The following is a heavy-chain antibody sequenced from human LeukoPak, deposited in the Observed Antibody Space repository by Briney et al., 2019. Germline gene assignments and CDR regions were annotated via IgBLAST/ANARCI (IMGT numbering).Heavy chain of an antibody. V-gene: IGHV1-18*01. D-gene: IGHD2-2*01. CDR1: GYTFTSYG. Sequence: ASVKVSCKASGYTFTSYGISWVRQAPGQGLEWMGWISAYNGNTSYAQKLQGRVTMTTDTSTSTAYMEPMSLRSDDTAVYYCARVWCSSTSCYPDDAFDIWGQGTMVTVSS. J-gene: IGHJ3*02. CDR3: ARVWCSSTSCYPDDAFDI. CDR2: ISAYNGNT.